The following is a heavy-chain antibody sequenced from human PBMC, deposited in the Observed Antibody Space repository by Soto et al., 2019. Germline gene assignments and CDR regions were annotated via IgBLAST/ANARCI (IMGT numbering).Heavy chain of an antibody. CDR1: GGSISSGGYY. CDR3: ARGRGTGRRPWNWFDP. CDR2: IYYSGST. J-gene: IGHJ5*02. Sequence: SETLSLTCTVSGGSISSGGYYWSWIRQHPGKGLEWIGYIYYSGSTYYNPSLKGRVTISVDTSKNQFSLKLSSVTAADTAVYYCARGRGTGRRPWNWFDPWGQGTLVTVSS. V-gene: IGHV4-31*03. D-gene: IGHD2-8*02.